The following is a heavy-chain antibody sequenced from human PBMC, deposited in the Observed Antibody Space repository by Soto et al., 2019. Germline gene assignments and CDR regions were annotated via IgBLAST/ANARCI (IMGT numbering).Heavy chain of an antibody. J-gene: IGHJ2*01. CDR1: GGSISSHY. V-gene: IGHV4-59*08. Sequence: QVQLQESGPGLVKPSETLSLTCTVSGGSISSHYWSWIRQSPGKGLEWIGYMYYSGNTNYNPSLKSRVTTSVDTSKNQFSLKLSSVTAADTAVYYCARRGSSGWYWYFDLWGRGTLVTVSS. D-gene: IGHD6-19*01. CDR3: ARRGSSGWYWYFDL. CDR2: MYYSGNT.